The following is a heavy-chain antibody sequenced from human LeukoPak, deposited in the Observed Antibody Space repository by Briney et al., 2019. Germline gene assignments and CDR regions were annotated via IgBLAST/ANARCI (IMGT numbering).Heavy chain of an antibody. CDR1: GGTFSSYA. D-gene: IGHD2-2*01. V-gene: IGHV1-69*13. Sequence: SVKVSCKASGGTFSSYAISWMRQAPGQGLEWMGGIIPIFGTANYAQKFQGRVTITADESTSTAYMELSSLRSEDTAVYYCARLYCSSTSCYQDYWGQGTLVTVSS. J-gene: IGHJ4*02. CDR3: ARLYCSSTSCYQDY. CDR2: IIPIFGTA.